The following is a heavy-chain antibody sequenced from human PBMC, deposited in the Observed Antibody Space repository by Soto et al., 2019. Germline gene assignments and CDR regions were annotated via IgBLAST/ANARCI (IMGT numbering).Heavy chain of an antibody. V-gene: IGHV4-39*01. CDR3: ARHTIMVRGVIICAFDI. Sequence: PSETLSLTCTVSGGSISSSSYYWGWIRQPPGKGLEGIGSIYYSGSTYYNPALKSRVTISVDTSKNQFSLKLSSVTAADTAVYYCARHTIMVRGVIICAFDIWGQGTMVTVSS. J-gene: IGHJ3*02. CDR2: IYYSGST. D-gene: IGHD3-10*01. CDR1: GGSISSSSYY.